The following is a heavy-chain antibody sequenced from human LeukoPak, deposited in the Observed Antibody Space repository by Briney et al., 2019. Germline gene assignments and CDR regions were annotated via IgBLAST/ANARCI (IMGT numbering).Heavy chain of an antibody. D-gene: IGHD6-6*01. CDR2: TYHRSKWYD. J-gene: IGHJ6*02. Sequence: SQTLSLTCAISGDSVSSDSSVWNWIRKSPSRGLEWLGRTYHRSKWYDDYALSVRSRITINPDTSKNQFSLQLSSVTPEDTDVYYCVRQRSSSSFYYGLDVWGQGTTVTVSS. CDR1: GDSVSSDSSV. CDR3: VRQRSSSSFYYGLDV. V-gene: IGHV6-1*01.